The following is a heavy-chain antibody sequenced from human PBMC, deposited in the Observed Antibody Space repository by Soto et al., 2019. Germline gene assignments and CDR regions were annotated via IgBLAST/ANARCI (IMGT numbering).Heavy chain of an antibody. CDR1: GGSISSGGYY. D-gene: IGHD2-2*01. Sequence: QVQLQESGPGLVKPSQTLSLTCTVSGGSISSGGYYWSWIRQHPGKGLEWIGYVYYSGSTYYNPSLKSRVTISVDTSKNQFSLKLSSVTAADTAVYYCASIPVPAPTEGIDPWGQGTLVTVSS. CDR2: VYYSGST. J-gene: IGHJ5*02. V-gene: IGHV4-31*03. CDR3: ASIPVPAPTEGIDP.